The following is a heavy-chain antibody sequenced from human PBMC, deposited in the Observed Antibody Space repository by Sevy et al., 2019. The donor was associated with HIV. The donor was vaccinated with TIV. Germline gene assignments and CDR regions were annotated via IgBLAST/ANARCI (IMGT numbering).Heavy chain of an antibody. J-gene: IGHJ4*02. V-gene: IGHV4-30-4*02. D-gene: IGHD5-12*01. CDR2: IHYTGGT. Sequence: SETLSLTCTVSGGSISNSDSYWSWIRQPPGKGLEWIGYIHYTGGTYYNPFLKSRVAMSVDTSEKQFSLKLSSMTEADTAVYYCASKRGYNHDPFDYWGQGTLVTVSS. CDR1: GGSISNSDSY. CDR3: ASKRGYNHDPFDY.